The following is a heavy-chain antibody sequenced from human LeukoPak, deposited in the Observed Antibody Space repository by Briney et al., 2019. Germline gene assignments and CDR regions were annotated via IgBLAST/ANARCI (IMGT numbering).Heavy chain of an antibody. V-gene: IGHV3-48*04. Sequence: GGSLRLSCAASGFTFSTYSVNWVRQAPGKGLEWVSYISSSDSSIYYADSVKGRFTISRDNAKNSLYLQMNGLRAEDTAVYYCARAPGYCSGGSCFHMDVWGKGTTVTVSS. J-gene: IGHJ6*03. CDR3: ARAPGYCSGGSCFHMDV. CDR1: GFTFSTYS. D-gene: IGHD2-15*01. CDR2: ISSSDSSI.